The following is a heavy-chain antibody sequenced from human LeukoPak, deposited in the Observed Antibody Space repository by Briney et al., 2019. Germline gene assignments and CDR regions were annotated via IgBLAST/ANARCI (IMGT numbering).Heavy chain of an antibody. J-gene: IGHJ2*01. V-gene: IGHV4-4*07. CDR3: ARDGHIRSYWYFDL. CDR2: IFTSGST. CDR1: GASISSYY. Sequence: PSETLSLTCTVSGASISSYYWSWIRQPAGKGLEWIGRIFTSGSTNYNPSLKSRVTISVDTSKNQFSLKLSSVTAAVTAVYYCARDGHIRSYWYFDLWGRGTLVTVSS.